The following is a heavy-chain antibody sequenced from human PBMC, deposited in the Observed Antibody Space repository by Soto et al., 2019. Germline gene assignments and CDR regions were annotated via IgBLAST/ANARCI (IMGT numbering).Heavy chain of an antibody. D-gene: IGHD3-10*01. CDR1: GYTFTNFG. J-gene: IGHJ6*02. V-gene: IGHV1-18*01. CDR3: AREVHGSGSYYPYFDYGMDV. CDR2: ISAYNGNT. Sequence: ASVKVSCKASGYTFTNFGISWVRQAPGQGLEWLGWISAYNGNTNYAQNFQGRVTMTTDTSTSTAYMELRSLRSDDTAVYYCAREVHGSGSYYPYFDYGMDVWGQGTTVTVSS.